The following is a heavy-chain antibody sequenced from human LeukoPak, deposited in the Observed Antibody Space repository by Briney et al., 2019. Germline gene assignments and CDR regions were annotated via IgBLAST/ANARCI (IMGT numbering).Heavy chain of an antibody. CDR1: GYTLTRYY. D-gene: IGHD1-20*01. CDR3: ARDRYNWNDDSFDY. V-gene: IGHV1-2*06. CDR2: INPNSGGT. J-gene: IGHJ4*02. Sequence: ASVKVSCKASGYTLTRYYMHWVRQAPGQGLEWMGRINPNSGGTNYAQKFQGRVTMTTDTSTSTAYMELRSLRSDDTAVYYCARDRYNWNDDSFDYWGQGTLVTVSS.